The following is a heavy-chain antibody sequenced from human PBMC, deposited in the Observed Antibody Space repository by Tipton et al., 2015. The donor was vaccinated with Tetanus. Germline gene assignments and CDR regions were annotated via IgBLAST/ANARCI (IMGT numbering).Heavy chain of an antibody. CDR1: GVSFRDHY. V-gene: IGHV4-34*01. CDR2: IDHRGST. D-gene: IGHD3-22*01. Sequence: TLSLTCAVSGVSFRDHYWSWIRQPPGKGLEWIGEIDHRGSTRYNPSLRSRVTFSVDTSKNQLLMKMTSVTAADTAVYYCAGSLVRWFVPWGQGTLGTVSS. J-gene: IGHJ5*02. CDR3: AGSLVRWFVP.